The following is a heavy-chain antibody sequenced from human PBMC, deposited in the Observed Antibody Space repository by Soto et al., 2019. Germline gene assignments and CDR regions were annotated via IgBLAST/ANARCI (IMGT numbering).Heavy chain of an antibody. Sequence: SETLSLTCAVSGYSISSGYYWGWIRQPPGKGLEWIGSIYHSGSTYYNPSLKSRVTISVDTSKNQFSLKLSSVTAADTAVYYCAREVVDSSGQWSNWFDPWGQGTLVTVSS. D-gene: IGHD3-22*01. V-gene: IGHV4-38-2*02. CDR3: AREVVDSSGQWSNWFDP. CDR1: GYSISSGYY. J-gene: IGHJ5*02. CDR2: IYHSGST.